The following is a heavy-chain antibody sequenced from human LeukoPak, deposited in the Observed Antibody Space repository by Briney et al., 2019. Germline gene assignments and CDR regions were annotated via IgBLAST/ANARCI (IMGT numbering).Heavy chain of an antibody. CDR2: IYYSGST. D-gene: IGHD2-15*01. Sequence: SETLSLTCTVSGGSISSYYWSWIRQPPGKGLEWIGYIYYSGSTNYNPSLKSRVTISVDTSKSQFSLELSSVTAADTAVYYCARLGYCSGGSCSDNWFDPWGQGTLVTVSS. CDR3: ARLGYCSGGSCSDNWFDP. J-gene: IGHJ5*02. CDR1: GGSISSYY. V-gene: IGHV4-59*01.